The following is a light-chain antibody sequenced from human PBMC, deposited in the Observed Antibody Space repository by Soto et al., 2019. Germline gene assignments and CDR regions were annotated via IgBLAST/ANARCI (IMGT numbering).Light chain of an antibody. V-gene: IGKV1-33*01. Sequence: IQMTKAPSSLSASVGDRVTITCQASQDISKNLNWYQQKPGKAPKLLIYDASSLQTGVPSRFSGSGSATHFTFTISSLQPEDIATYYCQHYDNLLPITFGQGTRLEIK. J-gene: IGKJ5*01. CDR1: QDISKN. CDR2: DAS. CDR3: QHYDNLLPIT.